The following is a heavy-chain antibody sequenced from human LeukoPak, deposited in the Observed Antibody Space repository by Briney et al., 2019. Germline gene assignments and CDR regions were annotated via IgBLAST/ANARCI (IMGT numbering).Heavy chain of an antibody. Sequence: GGALRLSCAASGFIFSNYWMSWVRQAPGKGLEWVASIKQEGSERYYMDFVKGRFTISRDNAKDSLYLQINSLRAEDTAVYYCAREDHSKYEYWGQGTPVTVSS. CDR3: AREDHSKYEY. CDR1: GFIFSNYW. CDR2: IKQEGSER. D-gene: IGHD4-11*01. J-gene: IGHJ4*02. V-gene: IGHV3-7*01.